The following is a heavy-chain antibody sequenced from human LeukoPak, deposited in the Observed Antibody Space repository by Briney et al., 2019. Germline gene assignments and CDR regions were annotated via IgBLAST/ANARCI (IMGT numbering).Heavy chain of an antibody. Sequence: TGGSLRLSCAASGFTFSSYGMHWVRQAPGKGLEWVAFIRYDGSNKYYADSVKGRFTISRDNSKNTLYLQMNSLRAEDTAVYYCAKDFTVRPFAYFDYWGQGTLVTVSS. D-gene: IGHD6-6*01. V-gene: IGHV3-30*02. J-gene: IGHJ4*02. CDR2: IRYDGSNK. CDR3: AKDFTVRPFAYFDY. CDR1: GFTFSSYG.